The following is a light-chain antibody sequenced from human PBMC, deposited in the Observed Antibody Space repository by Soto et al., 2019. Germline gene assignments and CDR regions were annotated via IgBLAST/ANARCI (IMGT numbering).Light chain of an antibody. Sequence: QSVLTQPASVSGSPGQSLNISCTGTSRDFGDYNYVSWHQHHPDKAPKLIIFGVSNRPSGVSNRFSATKSGNTAPLTISGLQVDDEADYYCSSYAASRTRVFGTGTKVTVL. CDR1: SRDFGDYNY. CDR2: GVS. V-gene: IGLV2-14*01. J-gene: IGLJ1*01. CDR3: SSYAASRTRV.